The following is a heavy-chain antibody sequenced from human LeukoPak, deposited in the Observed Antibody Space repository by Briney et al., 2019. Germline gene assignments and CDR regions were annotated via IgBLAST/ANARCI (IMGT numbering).Heavy chain of an antibody. V-gene: IGHV3-53*05. CDR3: AKDNYYDTSGYYGY. CDR1: GFTVSNNY. Sequence: RSLRLSCAASGFTVSNNYLSWVRQAPGKGLEWVSFIYSGGSTYYADSVKGRFTISRDSSKNSLYLQMNSLRTEDTALYYCAKDNYYDTSGYYGYWGQGTLVTVSS. D-gene: IGHD3-22*01. J-gene: IGHJ4*02. CDR2: IYSGGST.